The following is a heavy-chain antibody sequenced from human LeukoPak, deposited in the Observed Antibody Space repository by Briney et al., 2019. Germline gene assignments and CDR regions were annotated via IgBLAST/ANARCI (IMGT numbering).Heavy chain of an antibody. J-gene: IGHJ4*02. V-gene: IGHV3-30*04. CDR1: GFTFNTYA. Sequence: GGSLTLSCAASGFTFNTYAMHGVRQAPGKGLEWVAVISFDGGKKYNADSVKGRFTISRDNSKSTLYLQMNSLRAEDTAVYYCARDLSVTAGEADYWGQGTLVTVSS. CDR3: ARDLSVTAGEADY. D-gene: IGHD2-21*02. CDR2: ISFDGGKK.